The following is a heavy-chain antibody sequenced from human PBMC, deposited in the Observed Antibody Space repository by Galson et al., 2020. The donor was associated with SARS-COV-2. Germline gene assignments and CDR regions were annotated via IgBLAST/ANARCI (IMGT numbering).Heavy chain of an antibody. CDR1: GFTFSSYA. V-gene: IGHV3-23*01. CDR3: AGVGEYYDILTGYYTPFYFDY. Sequence: TGGSLRLSCAASGFTFSSYAMSWVRQAPGKGLEWVSAISGSGGSTYYADSVKGRFTPPRDNSKNTLYLQMNSLRAEDTAVYYCAGVGEYYDILTGYYTPFYFDYWGQGTLVTVSS. D-gene: IGHD3-9*01. J-gene: IGHJ4*02. CDR2: ISGSGGST.